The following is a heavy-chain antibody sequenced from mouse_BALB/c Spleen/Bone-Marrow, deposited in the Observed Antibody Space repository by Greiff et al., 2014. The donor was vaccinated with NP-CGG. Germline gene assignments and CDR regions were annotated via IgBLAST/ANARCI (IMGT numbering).Heavy chain of an antibody. CDR3: ALMITGY. CDR2: IDPANGNT. V-gene: IGHV14-3*02. Sequence: DVQLQESGAELVKPGASVKLSCTASGFNIKDTYMHWVKQRPEQGLERIGRIDPANGNTKYDPKFQGKATITADTSSNTAYLQLSSLTSEDTAVYYCALMITGYWGQGTSVTVSS. J-gene: IGHJ4*01. D-gene: IGHD2-4*01. CDR1: GFNIKDTY.